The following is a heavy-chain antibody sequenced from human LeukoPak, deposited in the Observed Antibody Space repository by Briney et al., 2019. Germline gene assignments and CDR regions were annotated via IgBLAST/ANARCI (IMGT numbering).Heavy chain of an antibody. Sequence: GGSLRLSCADSGFTFSNYAMSWVRQAPGKGLEWVSAVSASGGTTYYADSVKGRFTISRDNSKNALYLQMNSLRAEDTAAYYCAKVARGYNYASLDYWGQGTLVTVSS. J-gene: IGHJ4*02. V-gene: IGHV3-23*01. D-gene: IGHD5-18*01. CDR1: GFTFSNYA. CDR2: VSASGGTT. CDR3: AKVARGYNYASLDY.